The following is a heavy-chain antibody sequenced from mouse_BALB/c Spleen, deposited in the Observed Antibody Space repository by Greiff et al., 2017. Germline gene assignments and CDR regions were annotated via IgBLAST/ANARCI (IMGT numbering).Heavy chain of an antibody. CDR1: GYTFTEYT. D-gene: IGHD1-1*01. CDR3: ARSPNLLRDWYFDV. Sequence: VHVKQSGPELVKPGASVKISCKTSGYTFTEYTMHWVKQSHGKSLEWIGGINPNNGGTSYNQKFKGKATLTVDKSSSTAYMELRSLTSEDSAVYYCARSPNLLRDWYFDVWGAGTTVTVSS. V-gene: IGHV1-18*01. J-gene: IGHJ1*01. CDR2: INPNNGGT.